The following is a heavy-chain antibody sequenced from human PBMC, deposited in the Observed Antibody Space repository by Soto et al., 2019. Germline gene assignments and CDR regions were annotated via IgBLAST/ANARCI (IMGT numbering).Heavy chain of an antibody. Sequence: QVQLVESGGGVVQPGRSLRLSCAASGFTFSSYAMHWVRQAPGKGLEWVAVISYDGSNKYYADSVKGRFTISRDNSKNTLYLQMNSLRAEDTAVYYCARESGYSYGSPFSYFDYWGQEPWSPSPQ. CDR1: GFTFSSYA. V-gene: IGHV3-30-3*01. J-gene: IGHJ4*01. CDR3: ARESGYSYGSPFSYFDY. CDR2: ISYDGSNK. D-gene: IGHD5-18*01.